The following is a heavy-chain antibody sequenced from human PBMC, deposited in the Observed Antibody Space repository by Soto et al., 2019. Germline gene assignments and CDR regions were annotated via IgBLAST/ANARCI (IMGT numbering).Heavy chain of an antibody. CDR3: TTDGDDYGDVVED. CDR1: GFTFSNAW. D-gene: IGHD4-17*01. J-gene: IGHJ4*02. V-gene: IGHV3-15*01. Sequence: PGGSLRLSCAASGFTFSNAWMSWVRQAPGKGLEWVGRIKSKTDGGTTDYAAPVKGRFTISRDDSKNTLYLQMNSLKTEVTAVYYWTTDGDDYGDVVEDWGQGTLVIVSS. CDR2: IKSKTDGGTT.